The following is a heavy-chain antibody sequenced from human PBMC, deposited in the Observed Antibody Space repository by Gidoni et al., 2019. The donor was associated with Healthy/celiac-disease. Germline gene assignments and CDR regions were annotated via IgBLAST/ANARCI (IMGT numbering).Heavy chain of an antibody. CDR3: ARAAMITFGGVIVPEDY. J-gene: IGHJ4*02. CDR1: GFTFSSYG. CDR2: ISYDGSNK. D-gene: IGHD3-16*02. Sequence: QVQLVESGGGVVQPGRSLSLSCAASGFTFSSYGMHWVRQAPGKGLEWVAVISYDGSNKYYADSVKGRFTISRDNSKNTLYLQMNSLRAEDTAVYYCARAAMITFGGVIVPEDYWGQGTLVTVSS. V-gene: IGHV3-30*19.